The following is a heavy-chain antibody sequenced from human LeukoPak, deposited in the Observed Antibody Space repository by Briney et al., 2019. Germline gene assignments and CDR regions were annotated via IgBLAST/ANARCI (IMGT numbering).Heavy chain of an antibody. CDR1: GYSISSGYY. D-gene: IGHD3-22*01. Sequence: SETLSLTCTVSGYSISSGYYWGWIRQPPGKGLEWIGIIYHSGSTYYNPSLKSRVTISVDTSKNQFSLKLSSVTAADTAVYYCAREGPRYDSSGYYSDWGQGTLVTVSS. J-gene: IGHJ4*02. CDR3: AREGPRYDSSGYYSD. V-gene: IGHV4-38-2*02. CDR2: IYHSGST.